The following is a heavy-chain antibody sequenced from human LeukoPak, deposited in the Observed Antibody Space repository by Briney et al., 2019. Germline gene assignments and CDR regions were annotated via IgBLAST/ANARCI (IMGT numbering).Heavy chain of an antibody. CDR1: GFTFSSYS. V-gene: IGHV3-21*01. Sequence: GGSLRLSCAASGFTFSSYSMNWVRQAPGKGLEWVSSISSSSSYIYYADSVKGRFTISRDNAKNSLYLQMNSLRAEDTAVYYCARLSHSSSPGGDYYYYMDVWGKGTTVTVSS. J-gene: IGHJ6*03. D-gene: IGHD6-6*01. CDR3: ARLSHSSSPGGDYYYYMDV. CDR2: ISSSSSYI.